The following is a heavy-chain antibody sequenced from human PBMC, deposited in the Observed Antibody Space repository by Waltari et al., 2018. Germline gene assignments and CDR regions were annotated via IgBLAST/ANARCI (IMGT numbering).Heavy chain of an antibody. V-gene: IGHV3-53*04. CDR1: GFCVSNNS. CDR2: IYSGGST. Sequence: VQLVESGGGLVQPGGSLRLSCIVAGFCVSNNSMSWVRQAPGKGLEWVSIIYSGGSTYYADSVKGRFTSSRHSSKNTLYLQMNSLTVEDTAVYYCARQMTTASTWQTDWGQGTLITVSS. CDR3: ARQMTTASTWQTD. D-gene: IGHD4-17*01. J-gene: IGHJ4*02.